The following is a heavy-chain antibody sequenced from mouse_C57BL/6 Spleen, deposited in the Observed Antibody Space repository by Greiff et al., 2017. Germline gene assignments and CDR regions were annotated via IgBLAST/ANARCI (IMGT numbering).Heavy chain of an antibody. J-gene: IGHJ4*01. D-gene: IGHD1-3*01. Sequence: QVQLQQPGAELVRPGTSVKLSCKASGYTFTSYWMHWVKQRPGQGLEWIGVIDPSDSYTNYNQKFKGKATLTVATSSRTAYMQLSSLTSGDSAVYYYARESGNPYYCAMDYWGQGTSVTVSS. CDR3: ARESGNPYYCAMDY. CDR1: GYTFTSYW. V-gene: IGHV1-59*01. CDR2: IDPSDSYT.